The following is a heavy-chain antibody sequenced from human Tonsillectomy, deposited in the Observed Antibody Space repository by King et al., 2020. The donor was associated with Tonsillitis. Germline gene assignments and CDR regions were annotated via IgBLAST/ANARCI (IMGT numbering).Heavy chain of an antibody. CDR2: IYYSGST. D-gene: IGHD7-27*01. J-gene: IGHJ4*02. CDR1: GGSNSSGGYY. CDR3: ASHSGTGGRLHYFDY. V-gene: IGHV4-31*03. Sequence: LQLQESGPGLVKPSQTLSLTCTVSGGSNSSGGYYWSWIRQHPGKGLEWIGYIYYSGSTYYNPSLKSRVTISVDTSKNQFSLKLSSVTAADTAVYYCASHSGTGGRLHYFDYWGQGTLVTVSS.